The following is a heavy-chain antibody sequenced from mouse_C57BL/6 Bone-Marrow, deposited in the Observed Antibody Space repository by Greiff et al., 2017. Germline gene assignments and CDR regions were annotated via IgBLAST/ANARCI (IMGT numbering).Heavy chain of an antibody. V-gene: IGHV1-5*01. J-gene: IGHJ2*01. CDR1: GYTFTSYW. CDR3: TPSGGTTVVAQGRNYFDD. CDR2: IYPGNSDT. Sequence: EVQLVESGTVLARPGASVKMSCKTSGYTFTSYWMHWVKQRPGQGLEWIGAIYPGNSDTSYNQKFKGKAKLTAVTSASTAYMELSSLTNGDSAVYYCTPSGGTTVVAQGRNYFDDWGQGTTLTVSS. D-gene: IGHD1-1*01.